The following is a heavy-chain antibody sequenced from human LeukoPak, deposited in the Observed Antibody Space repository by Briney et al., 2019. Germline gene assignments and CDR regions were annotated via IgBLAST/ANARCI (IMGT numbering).Heavy chain of an antibody. Sequence: SETLSLTCTVPGGSISSYYWSWIRQPPGKGPEWIGHIYYSGSTNYNPSLKSRVTISVDTSKNQFSLKLSSVSAADTAVYYCARGLPGLLYYFDYWGQGTLVTVSS. CDR3: ARGLPGLLYYFDY. J-gene: IGHJ4*02. D-gene: IGHD1-26*01. V-gene: IGHV4-59*01. CDR1: GGSISSYY. CDR2: IYYSGST.